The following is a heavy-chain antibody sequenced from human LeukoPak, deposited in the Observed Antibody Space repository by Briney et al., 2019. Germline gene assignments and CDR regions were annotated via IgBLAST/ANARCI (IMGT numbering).Heavy chain of an antibody. V-gene: IGHV4-38-2*02. CDR3: ARAGGFTLVRGAVNNWFDP. Sequence: PSETLSLTCTVSGYSISSGYYWGWIRQPPGKGLEWIGSMYYSGSSYYNPSLKSRVTISVDTSKNQFSLKLNSVTAADTAVYYCARAGGFTLVRGAVNNWFDPWGQGTLVTVSS. D-gene: IGHD3-10*01. J-gene: IGHJ5*02. CDR1: GYSISSGYY. CDR2: MYYSGSS.